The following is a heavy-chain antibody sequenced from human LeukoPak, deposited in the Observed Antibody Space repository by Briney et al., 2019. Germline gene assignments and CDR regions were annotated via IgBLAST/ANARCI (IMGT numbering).Heavy chain of an antibody. Sequence: ASVKVSCKASGGTFSSYAISWVRQAPGQGLEWMGWINPNSGGTNYAQKFQGRVTMTRDTSISTAYMGLSRLRSDDTAVYYCARALYYDSSGYGIWGQGTMVTVSS. V-gene: IGHV1-2*02. CDR1: GGTFSSYA. CDR2: INPNSGGT. J-gene: IGHJ3*02. CDR3: ARALYYDSSGYGI. D-gene: IGHD3-22*01.